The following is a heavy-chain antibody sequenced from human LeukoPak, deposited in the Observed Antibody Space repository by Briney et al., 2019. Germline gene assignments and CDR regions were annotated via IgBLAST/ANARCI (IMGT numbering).Heavy chain of an antibody. Sequence: PSETLSLTCTVSGGSISSYYWSWIRQPPGKGLEWIGYIYYSGSTNYNPSLKSRVTISVDTSKNQFSLKLSSVTAADTAVYYCARWDVVIRYWRAFDIWGQGTMVTVSS. D-gene: IGHD3-9*01. CDR2: IYYSGST. CDR1: GGSISSYY. V-gene: IGHV4-59*01. J-gene: IGHJ3*02. CDR3: ARWDVVIRYWRAFDI.